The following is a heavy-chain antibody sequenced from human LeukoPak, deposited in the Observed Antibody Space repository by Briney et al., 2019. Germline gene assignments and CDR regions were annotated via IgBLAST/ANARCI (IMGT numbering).Heavy chain of an antibody. CDR3: AKSAAAGNYYYYGMDV. CDR2: ISGSGGST. Sequence: LSGGSLRLSCAASGFTFSSYAMSWVRQAPGKGLEWVSAISGSGGSTYYADSVKGRFTISRDNSKNTLYLQMNSLRAEDTAVYYCAKSAAAGNYYYYGMDVWGQGTTATVSS. CDR1: GFTFSSYA. V-gene: IGHV3-23*01. J-gene: IGHJ6*02. D-gene: IGHD6-13*01.